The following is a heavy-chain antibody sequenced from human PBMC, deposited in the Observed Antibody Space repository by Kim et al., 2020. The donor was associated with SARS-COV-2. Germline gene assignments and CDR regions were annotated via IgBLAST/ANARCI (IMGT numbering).Heavy chain of an antibody. CDR1: GYNFRDFW. J-gene: IGHJ6*02. CDR3: TRLSWGAGMIFHKEHREGRQGFDV. V-gene: IGHV5-51*01. Sequence: GESLKISCQGSGYNFRDFWLVWVRQMPGKGLEVMGIIYPGDSDTRYTPSFRGQVTIPADNSISTAYLHWSSLKASDSAIYYCTRLSWGAGMIFHKEHREGRQGFDVWGQGTTVTVSS. D-gene: IGHD1-26*01. CDR2: IYPGDSDT.